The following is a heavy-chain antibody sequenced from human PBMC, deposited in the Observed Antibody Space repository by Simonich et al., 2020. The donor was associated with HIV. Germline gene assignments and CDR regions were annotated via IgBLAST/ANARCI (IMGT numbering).Heavy chain of an antibody. CDR1: GGSISSSSYY. Sequence: QLQLQESGPGLVKPSETLSLTCTVSGGSISSSSYYWGWIRQPPGTGLEWIGSLYYYGSTTYTPSLKSRVTISVDTSKNQFSLRLTSLTAADTAVYYCARRGRIAVTGYYFDYWGQGTLVTVSS. V-gene: IGHV4-39*01. J-gene: IGHJ4*02. D-gene: IGHD6-19*01. CDR3: ARRGRIAVTGYYFDY. CDR2: LYYYGST.